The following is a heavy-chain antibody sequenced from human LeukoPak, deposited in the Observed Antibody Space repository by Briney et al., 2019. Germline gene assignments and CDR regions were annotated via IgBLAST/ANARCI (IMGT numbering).Heavy chain of an antibody. CDR3: ARGAAAAGMTYYYYYYMDV. D-gene: IGHD6-13*01. CDR1: GGSISSHC. Sequence: SETLSLTCTVSGGSISSHCWSWIRQPPGKGLEWIGYIYYSGSTNYNPSLKSRVTISVDTSKNQFSLKLSSVTAADTAVYYCARGAAAAGMTYYYYYYMDVWGKGTTVTVSS. J-gene: IGHJ6*03. CDR2: IYYSGST. V-gene: IGHV4-59*11.